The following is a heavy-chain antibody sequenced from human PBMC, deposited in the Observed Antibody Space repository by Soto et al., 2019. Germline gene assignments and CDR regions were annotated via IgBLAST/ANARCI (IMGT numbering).Heavy chain of an antibody. CDR1: GFTFSTYA. V-gene: IGHV3-23*01. Sequence: EVQLLESGGDLVQPGGSLRLSCAASGFTFSTYAMNWVRQAPGKGLEWVSAISGSGGSTYYADSVKGRFTISRDNSKNTLYLQMNSLRAEDTAVYYCAKGCAHDFWCKDGMDVWGQGTTVTVSS. D-gene: IGHD3-3*01. CDR3: AKGCAHDFWCKDGMDV. J-gene: IGHJ6*02. CDR2: ISGSGGST.